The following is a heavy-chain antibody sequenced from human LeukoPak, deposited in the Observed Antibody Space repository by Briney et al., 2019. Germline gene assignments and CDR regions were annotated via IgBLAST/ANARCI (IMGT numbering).Heavy chain of an antibody. J-gene: IGHJ4*02. CDR2: IWYDGSNK. CDR3: AREHDSAGSFDY. D-gene: IGHD3-3*01. Sequence: GGSLRLSCAASGFTFSSYGMHWVRQAPGKGLEWVAVIWYDGSNKYYADSVKGRFTISRDNSKNTLYLQMNSLRAEDTAVYYCAREHDSAGSFDYWGQGTLVTVSS. CDR1: GFTFSSYG. V-gene: IGHV3-33*01.